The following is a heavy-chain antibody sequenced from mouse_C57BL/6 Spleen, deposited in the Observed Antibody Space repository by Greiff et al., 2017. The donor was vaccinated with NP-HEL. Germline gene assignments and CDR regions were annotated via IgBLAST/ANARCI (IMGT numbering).Heavy chain of an antibody. V-gene: IGHV1-55*01. CDR2: IYPGSGST. CDR1: GYTFTSYW. J-gene: IGHJ2*01. Sequence: VKLQQSGAELVKPGASVKMSCKASGYTFTSYWITWVKQRPGQGLEWIGDIYPGSGSTNYNEKFKSKATLTVDTSSSTAYMQLSSLTSEDAAVYYCAREEGYGFDYWGQGTTLTVSS. D-gene: IGHD1-1*02. CDR3: AREEGYGFDY.